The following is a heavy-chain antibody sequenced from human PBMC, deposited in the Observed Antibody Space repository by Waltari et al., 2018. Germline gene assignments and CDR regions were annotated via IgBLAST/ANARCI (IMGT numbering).Heavy chain of an antibody. Sequence: QVQLVESGGGVVQPGRSLRLSCAASGCTFSSFCIHWVRQSPGRGLEWVAVISSDGSRKAYADSVKGRFSISRDNSKNSLSLEMNSLRPEDTAVYYCASCTGGNCYYYGFDVWGQGTTVTVSS. D-gene: IGHD2-8*02. V-gene: IGHV3-30*03. CDR2: ISSDGSRK. CDR3: ASCTGGNCYYYGFDV. J-gene: IGHJ6*02. CDR1: GCTFSSFC.